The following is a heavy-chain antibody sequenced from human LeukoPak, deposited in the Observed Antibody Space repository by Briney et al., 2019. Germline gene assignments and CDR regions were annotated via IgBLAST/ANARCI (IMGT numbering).Heavy chain of an antibody. J-gene: IGHJ3*02. V-gene: IGHV4-39*01. CDR2: IYYSGST. CDR1: GGSINHRSYY. CDR3: ARRASTFDI. Sequence: SETLSLTCTVSGGSINHRSYYWVWIRQPPGKSLQWIGTIYYSGSTYYTPSLKTRVTILPDASKNQFSLRLTSVSAADTALYYCARRASTFDIWGQGTMVTVSS. D-gene: IGHD6-6*01.